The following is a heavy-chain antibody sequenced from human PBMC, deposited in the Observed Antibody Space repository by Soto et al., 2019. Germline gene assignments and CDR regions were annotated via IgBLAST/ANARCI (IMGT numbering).Heavy chain of an antibody. J-gene: IGHJ4*02. CDR3: SKAGGGTYRRDDY. Sequence: GGSLRLSCAASGFTFSDYAMSWVRQAPGKGLEWVSSITSGGNTYFAASVRGRFTISRDNSKNTLVLQMSSLRADDTAVYYCSKAGGGTYRRDDYRGQGTQVTVSS. CDR1: GFTFSDYA. D-gene: IGHD3-10*01. V-gene: IGHV3-23*01. CDR2: ITSGGNT.